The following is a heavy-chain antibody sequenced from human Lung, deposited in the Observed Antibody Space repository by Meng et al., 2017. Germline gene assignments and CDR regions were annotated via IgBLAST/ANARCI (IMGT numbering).Heavy chain of an antibody. V-gene: IGHV3-7*01. J-gene: IGHJ4*02. CDR2: MNQDGGEK. Sequence: GESLKISCAASGCSFGENWMSWVRQAPGKGLECVANMNQDGGEKYYVDSVKGRFTISRDNARNSMYLQVSSLSAEDRAIYYCATSMGRGGDDYWGQGTLVTVSS. CDR3: ATSMGRGGDDY. D-gene: IGHD3-10*01. CDR1: GCSFGENW.